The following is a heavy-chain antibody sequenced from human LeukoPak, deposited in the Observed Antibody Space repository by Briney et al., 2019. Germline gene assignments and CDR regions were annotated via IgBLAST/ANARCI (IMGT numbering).Heavy chain of an antibody. CDR1: GGSISSGDYY. J-gene: IGHJ5*02. D-gene: IGHD3-10*01. CDR2: IYYSGST. V-gene: IGHV4-30-4*01. Sequence: SETLSLTCTVSGGSISSGDYYWSWIRQPPGKGLEWIGYIYYSGSTYYNPSLKSRVTISVDTSKNQFFLKLSSVTAADTAVYYCASLYGSGSYTYNWFDPWGQGTLVTVSS. CDR3: ASLYGSGSYTYNWFDP.